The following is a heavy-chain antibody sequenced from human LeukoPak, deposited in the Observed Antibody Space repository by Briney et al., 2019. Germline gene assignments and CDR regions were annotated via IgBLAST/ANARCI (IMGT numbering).Heavy chain of an antibody. CDR2: ISSSSSYI. V-gene: IGHV3-21*01. J-gene: IGHJ5*02. D-gene: IGHD3-10*01. CDR3: ASYLWFGELSAFT. Sequence: PGGSLRLSCAASGFTFSSYSMNWVRQAPGKGLEWVSSISSSSSYIYYPDSVKGRFTISRDNAKNSLYLQMNSLRAEDTAVYYCASYLWFGELSAFTWGQGTLVTVSS. CDR1: GFTFSSYS.